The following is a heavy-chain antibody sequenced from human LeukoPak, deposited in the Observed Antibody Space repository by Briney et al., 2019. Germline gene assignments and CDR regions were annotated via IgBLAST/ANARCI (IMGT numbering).Heavy chain of an antibody. J-gene: IGHJ4*02. CDR2: ISAYNGNT. CDR3: ARDQLPQLSDY. Sequence: XWVRQAXGQGLEWMGWISAYNGNTNYAQKLQGRVTMTTDTSTSTAYMELRSLRSDDTAVYYCARDQLPQLSDYWGQGTLVTVSS. D-gene: IGHD2-2*01. V-gene: IGHV1-18*01.